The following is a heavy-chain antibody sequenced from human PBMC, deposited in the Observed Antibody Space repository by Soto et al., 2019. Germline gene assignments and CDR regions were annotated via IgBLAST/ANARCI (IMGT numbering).Heavy chain of an antibody. Sequence: ASVKVSCKASGYTFITYGPSWVRQAPGQGFEWMGWISTFNGNTNYAQKFQGRVTMTTDTSTSTAYMELRSLGSDDTAVYYCARGGEKFDYWGQGALVTVSS. CDR1: GYTFITYG. J-gene: IGHJ4*02. D-gene: IGHD3-10*01. V-gene: IGHV1-18*01. CDR2: ISTFNGNT. CDR3: ARGGEKFDY.